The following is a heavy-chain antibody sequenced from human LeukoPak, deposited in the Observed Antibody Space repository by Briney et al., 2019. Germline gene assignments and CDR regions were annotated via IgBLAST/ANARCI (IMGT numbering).Heavy chain of an antibody. Sequence: ASVTVSCKVSGNSLSELSIPWVRQAPGKGLECMGGFDPEEAKMVYAQNFQGRVTMTEDTSTQTAYMELSGLTSDDTAVYYCTTRSGDFWSGFVNWGQGTLVTVSS. V-gene: IGHV1-24*01. CDR1: GNSLSELS. CDR3: TTRSGDFWSGFVN. CDR2: FDPEEAKM. D-gene: IGHD3-3*01. J-gene: IGHJ4*02.